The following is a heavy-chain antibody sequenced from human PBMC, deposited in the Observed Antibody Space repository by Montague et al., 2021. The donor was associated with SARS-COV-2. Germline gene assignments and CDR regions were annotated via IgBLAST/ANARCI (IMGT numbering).Heavy chain of an antibody. D-gene: IGHD2-21*02. V-gene: IGHV4-30-4*08. CDR1: GGAINRDDYY. CDR2: IFSTGDT. Sequence: TLSLTCSVSGGAINRDDYYWTWIRQPPGKVLEWIGNIFSTGDTSYSPSLKGRIGISLDTSKNQVSLNFRSVAAADTAVYYCAREVVHVDVLTDIPKILYYGLDVWGQGTTVVVSS. J-gene: IGHJ6*02. CDR3: AREVVHVDVLTDIPKILYYGLDV.